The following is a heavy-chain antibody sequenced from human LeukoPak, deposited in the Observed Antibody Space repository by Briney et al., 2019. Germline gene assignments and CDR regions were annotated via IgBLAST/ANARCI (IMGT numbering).Heavy chain of an antibody. CDR2: IYYSGGT. V-gene: IGHV4-59*01. CDR3: ARDSLDYFDY. J-gene: IGHJ4*02. Sequence: SETLSLTCTVSGGSINYYYWMWIRQPPGKGLEWIGYIYYSGGTHYNPSLKSRVTMLVDTSKNQFSLKLTAVTAADTAVYYCARDSLDYFDYWGQGTLVTVSS. CDR1: GGSINYYY.